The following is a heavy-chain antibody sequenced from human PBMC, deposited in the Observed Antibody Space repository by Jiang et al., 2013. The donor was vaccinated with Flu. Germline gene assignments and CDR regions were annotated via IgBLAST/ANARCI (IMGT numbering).Heavy chain of an antibody. J-gene: IGHJ4*02. V-gene: IGHV3-33*06. D-gene: IGHD1-1*01. CDR1: GFTFSSYG. CDR2: IWYDGSNK. CDR3: AKLPTERPRPPFDY. Sequence: QLLESGGGVVQPGRSLRLSCAASGFTFSSYGMHWVRQAPGKGLEWVAVIWYDGSNKYYADSVKGRFTISRDNSKSTLYLQMNSLRAEDTAVYYCAKLPTERPRPPFDYWGQGALVTVSS.